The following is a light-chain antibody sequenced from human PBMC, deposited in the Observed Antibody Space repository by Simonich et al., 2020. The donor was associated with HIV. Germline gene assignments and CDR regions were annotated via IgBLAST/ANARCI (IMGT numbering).Light chain of an antibody. CDR2: GVN. V-gene: IGLV2-14*03. CDR1: RSDVGDYNY. CDR3: SSYTNRNTWV. J-gene: IGLJ3*02. Sequence: QSALTQPAPVSGSPGQSITISCTGTRSDVGDYNYVSWYQKQPGKAPKLLIYGVNKRPSGVSNRFSVSKSGNTASLTISGLQAEDEADYYCSSYTNRNTWVFGGGTKLTVL.